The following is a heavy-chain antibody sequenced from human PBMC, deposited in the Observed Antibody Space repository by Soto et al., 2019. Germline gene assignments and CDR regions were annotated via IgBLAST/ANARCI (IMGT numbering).Heavy chain of an antibody. CDR2: IFPGDSET. CDR3: ARHETYCTSRGCSQGFDF. D-gene: IGHD2-8*02. Sequence: PGESLKISCKGAGYSFSNYWIVWLRQVPGKGLEWLGFIFPGDSETTYNPSFEDQVTMSADKSTDTAYLQWTSLKASDTAIYYCARHETYCTSRGCSQGFDFWGHGTLVTVS. CDR1: GYSFSNYW. V-gene: IGHV5-51*01. J-gene: IGHJ4*01.